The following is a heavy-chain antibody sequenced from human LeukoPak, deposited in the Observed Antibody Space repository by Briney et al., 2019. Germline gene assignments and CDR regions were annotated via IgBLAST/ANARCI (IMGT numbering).Heavy chain of an antibody. D-gene: IGHD3-22*01. CDR2: IYSGGST. CDR1: GFTVSSNY. CDR3: ARGQYYYDSSGYYWDAFDI. V-gene: IGHV3-66*02. J-gene: IGHJ3*02. Sequence: GGSLRLSCAASGFTVSSNYMSWVRQAPGKGLEWVSVIYSGGSTYYADSVKGRFTISRDNSKNTLYLQMNSLRAEDTAVYYCARGQYYYDSSGYYWDAFDIWGQGTMVTVSS.